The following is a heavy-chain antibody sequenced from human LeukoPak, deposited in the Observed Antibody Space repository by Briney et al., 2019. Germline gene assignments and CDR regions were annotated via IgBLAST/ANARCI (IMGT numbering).Heavy chain of an antibody. CDR3: ARGGFGESIYLNDNWFDP. D-gene: IGHD3-10*01. J-gene: IGHJ5*02. CDR2: ISFDGGNK. CDR1: GLTFSSYG. V-gene: IGHV3-30*03. Sequence: PGGSLRLSCAASGLTFSSYGMHWVRQAPGKGLEWVAVISFDGGNKYYADSVKGRFTISRDNSNNTLYLQMNSLRLEDTAVYYCARGGFGESIYLNDNWFDPWGQGTLVTVSS.